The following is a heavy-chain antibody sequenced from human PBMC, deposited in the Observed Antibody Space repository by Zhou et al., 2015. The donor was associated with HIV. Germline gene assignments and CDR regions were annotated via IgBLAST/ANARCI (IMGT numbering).Heavy chain of an antibody. Sequence: QVQLVQSGAEVKKPGSSVKVSCKASGGTFSSYAISWVRQAPGQGLEWMGGIIPIFGTANYAQKFQGRVTITADKSTSTAYMELSSLRSEDTAVYYCARGTNSSGYYYYYYGMDVWGQGTTVTVSS. CDR1: GGTFSSYA. CDR3: ARGTNSSGYYYYYYGMDV. CDR2: IIPIFGTA. D-gene: IGHD3-22*01. J-gene: IGHJ6*02. V-gene: IGHV1-69*06.